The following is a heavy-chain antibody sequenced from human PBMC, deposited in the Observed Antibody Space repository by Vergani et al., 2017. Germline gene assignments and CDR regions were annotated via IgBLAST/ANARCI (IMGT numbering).Heavy chain of an antibody. CDR3: ASGKYYSDSTSHFRGRYFDV. CDR2: IYISGNG. Sequence: QMQLQESGPGLVKASETLSLTCTVSGDSIISRSYYWGWIRQPPGKGLEWIGSIYISGNGDSSSSLQSRVTISADTSKNQFSLRLTSVTAADTAVYYCASGKYYSDSTSHFRGRYFDVWGRGTLVTVPS. V-gene: IGHV4-39*01. D-gene: IGHD3-16*01. J-gene: IGHJ2*01. CDR1: GDSIISRSYY.